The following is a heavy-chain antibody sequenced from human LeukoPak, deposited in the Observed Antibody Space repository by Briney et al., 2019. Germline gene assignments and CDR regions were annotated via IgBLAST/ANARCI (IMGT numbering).Heavy chain of an antibody. Sequence: ASVMVSCKASGYTFTGYYMHWVRQAPGQGLEWMGWINPNSGGTNYAQKFQGRVTMTRDTSISTAYMELSRLRSDDTAVYYCAIARITMVRGVITPPDYWGQGTLVTVSS. CDR2: INPNSGGT. CDR1: GYTFTGYY. J-gene: IGHJ4*02. V-gene: IGHV1-2*02. D-gene: IGHD3-10*01. CDR3: AIARITMVRGVITPPDY.